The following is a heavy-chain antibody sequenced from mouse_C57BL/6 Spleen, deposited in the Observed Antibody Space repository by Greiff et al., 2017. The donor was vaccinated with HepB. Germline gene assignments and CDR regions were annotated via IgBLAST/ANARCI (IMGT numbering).Heavy chain of an antibody. V-gene: IGHV3-1*01. J-gene: IGHJ4*01. CDR1: GYSITSGYD. Sequence: VQLQQSGPGMVKPSQSLSLTCTVTGYSITSGYDWHWIRHFPGNKLEWMGYISYSGSTNYNPSLKSRISITHDTSKNHFFLKLNSVTTEDTATYYCARGGFAMDYWGQGTLVTVSS. CDR3: ARGGFAMDY. CDR2: ISYSGST.